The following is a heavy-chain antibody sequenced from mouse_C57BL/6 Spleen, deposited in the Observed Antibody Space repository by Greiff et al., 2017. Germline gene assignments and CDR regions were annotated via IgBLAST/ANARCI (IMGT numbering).Heavy chain of an antibody. J-gene: IGHJ4*01. CDR1: GYTFTSYW. Sequence: QVQLQQPGAELVKPGASVKMSCKASGYTFTSYWITWVKQRPGQGLEWIGVIHPGGGNTNYNQKFKGKATLTVDTSSSTADMQLSSLTSEDSAVYYVARAHYSSDIYAMDYWGQGTLVTVSS. V-gene: IGHV1-55*01. CDR2: IHPGGGNT. CDR3: ARAHYSSDIYAMDY. D-gene: IGHD2-12*01.